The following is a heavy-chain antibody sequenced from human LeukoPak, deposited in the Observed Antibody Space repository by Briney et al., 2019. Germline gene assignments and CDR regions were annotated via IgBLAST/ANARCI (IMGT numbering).Heavy chain of an antibody. Sequence: SETLSLTCTVSGGSISSSSYYWSWIRQPPGKGLEWIGYIYYSGSTNYNPSLKSRVTISVDTSKNQFSLKLSSVTAADTAVYYCARHQTHIVATIDYWGQGTLVTVSS. J-gene: IGHJ4*02. D-gene: IGHD5-12*01. V-gene: IGHV4-61*05. CDR1: GGSISSSSYY. CDR3: ARHQTHIVATIDY. CDR2: IYYSGST.